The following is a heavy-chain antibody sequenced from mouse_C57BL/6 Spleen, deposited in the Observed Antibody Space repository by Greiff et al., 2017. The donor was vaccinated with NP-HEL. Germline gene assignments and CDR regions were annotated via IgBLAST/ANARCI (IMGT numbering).Heavy chain of an antibody. CDR2: IDPSDSYT. D-gene: IGHD2-1*01. CDR3: ARRGIYYGNLAWFAY. V-gene: IGHV1-50*01. CDR1: GYTFTSYW. Sequence: QVQLQQPGAELVKPGASVKLSCKASGYTFTSYWMQWVKQRPGQGLEWIGEIDPSDSYTNYNQKFKGKATLTVDTSSSTAYMQLSSLTSEDSAVYYCARRGIYYGNLAWFAYWGQGTLVTVSA. J-gene: IGHJ3*01.